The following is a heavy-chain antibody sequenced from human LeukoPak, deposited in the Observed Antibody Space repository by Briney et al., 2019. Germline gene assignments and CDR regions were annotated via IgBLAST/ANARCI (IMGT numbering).Heavy chain of an antibody. J-gene: IGHJ4*02. CDR2: INHSGST. Sequence: PSETLSLTCAVYGGSFSGYYWSWIRQPPGKGLEWIGEINHSGSTNYNPSLKSRVTISVDTSKNQFSLKLSSVTAADTAVYYCARVRGIVGAPVLDYWGQGTLVTVSS. D-gene: IGHD1-26*01. V-gene: IGHV4-34*01. CDR1: GGSFSGYY. CDR3: ARVRGIVGAPVLDY.